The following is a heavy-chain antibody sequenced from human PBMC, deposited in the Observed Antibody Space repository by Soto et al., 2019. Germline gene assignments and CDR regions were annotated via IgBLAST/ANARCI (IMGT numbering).Heavy chain of an antibody. CDR2: ISSSGSTI. Sequence: PGGSLRLSCAASGFTFSDYYMSWIRQAPGKGLEWVSYISSSGSTIYYADSVKGRFTISRDNAKNSLYLQMNSLRAEDTAVYYCAKGPTPPDWYPQPNDYWGQGTLVTVSS. D-gene: IGHD3-9*01. CDR3: AKGPTPPDWYPQPNDY. V-gene: IGHV3-11*01. CDR1: GFTFSDYY. J-gene: IGHJ4*02.